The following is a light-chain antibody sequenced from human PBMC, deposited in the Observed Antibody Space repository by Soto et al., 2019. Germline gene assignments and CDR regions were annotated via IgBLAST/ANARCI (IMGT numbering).Light chain of an antibody. V-gene: IGKV1-13*02. Sequence: AIQLTQSPSPLSASVGDRVTITCRASQGINTGVAWYQENPGKGPKLLIYETSNLASGVSSRFSGSGYGTQFTLTIGSLQPEDFATYHCQQFSAYPLSFGGGTKVDIK. CDR1: QGINTG. CDR3: QQFSAYPLS. CDR2: ETS. J-gene: IGKJ4*01.